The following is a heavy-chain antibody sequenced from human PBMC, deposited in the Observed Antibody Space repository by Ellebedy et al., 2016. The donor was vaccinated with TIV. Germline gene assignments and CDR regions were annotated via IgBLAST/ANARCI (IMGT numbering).Heavy chain of an antibody. Sequence: ASVKVSCXASGYTFTGYYIHWVRQAPGQGLEWMGWINPNSGGTNYTQKFQGWVTMTRETSISTAYMELRRLRSDDTAVYYCVTFRDSSGWYEDSWGQGTLVTVSS. CDR3: VTFRDSSGWYEDS. D-gene: IGHD6-19*01. CDR1: GYTFTGYY. V-gene: IGHV1-2*04. CDR2: INPNSGGT. J-gene: IGHJ4*02.